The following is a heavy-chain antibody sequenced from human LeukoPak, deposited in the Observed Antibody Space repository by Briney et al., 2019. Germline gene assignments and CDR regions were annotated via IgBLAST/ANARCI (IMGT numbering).Heavy chain of an antibody. CDR2: IIPIFGTA. V-gene: IGHV1-69*05. D-gene: IGHD2-2*01. Sequence: GASVKVSCKASGGTFSSYAISWVRQAPGQGLEWMGGIIPIFGTANYAQKFQGRVTITTDESTSTAYMELSSLRSEDTAVYYCARGAYCSSTSCPFDYWGQGTLVTVSS. CDR3: ARGAYCSSTSCPFDY. J-gene: IGHJ4*02. CDR1: GGTFSSYA.